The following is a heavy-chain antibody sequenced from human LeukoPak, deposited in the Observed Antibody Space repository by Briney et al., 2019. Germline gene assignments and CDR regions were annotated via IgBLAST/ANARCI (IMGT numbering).Heavy chain of an antibody. CDR1: GGSISPHY. D-gene: IGHD6-13*01. Sequence: SETLSLTCTVSGGSISPHYWSWIRQIPGKGLEWIGYIYYSGTTNSNPSLTSRVTISLDASKNQFSVRLSSVTAADTAIYYRARVRYGYSSSWQFDNWGQGTLVTVSS. CDR3: ARVRYGYSSSWQFDN. V-gene: IGHV4-59*11. CDR2: IYYSGTT. J-gene: IGHJ4*02.